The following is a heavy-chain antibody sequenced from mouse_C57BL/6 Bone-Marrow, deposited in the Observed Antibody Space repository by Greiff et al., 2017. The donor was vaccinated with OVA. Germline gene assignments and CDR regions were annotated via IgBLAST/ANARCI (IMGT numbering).Heavy chain of an antibody. V-gene: IGHV1-58*01. D-gene: IGHD1-1*01. J-gene: IGHJ4*01. CDR1: GYTFTSYG. CDR2: IYIGNGYT. Sequence: VVRPGSSVKMSCKTSGYTFTSYGINWVKQRPGQGLEWIGYIYIGNGYTEYNEKFKGKATLTSDTSSSTAYMQLSSLTSEDSAIYFCARATVVATRDAMDYWGQGTSVTVSS. CDR3: ARATVVATRDAMDY.